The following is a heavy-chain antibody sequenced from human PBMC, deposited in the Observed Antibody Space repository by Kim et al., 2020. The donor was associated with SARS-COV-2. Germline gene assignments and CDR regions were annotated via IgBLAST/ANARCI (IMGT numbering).Heavy chain of an antibody. V-gene: IGHV3-30*04. CDR2: ISYDGSNK. Sequence: GGSLRLSCAASGFTFSSYAMHWVRQAPGKGLEWVAVISYDGSNKYYADSVKGRFTISRDNSKNTLYLQMNSLRAEDTAVYYCEKGSHTVVPHLDYWGQGTLVTVSS. CDR3: EKGSHTVVPHLDY. D-gene: IGHD1-26*01. CDR1: GFTFSSYA. J-gene: IGHJ4*02.